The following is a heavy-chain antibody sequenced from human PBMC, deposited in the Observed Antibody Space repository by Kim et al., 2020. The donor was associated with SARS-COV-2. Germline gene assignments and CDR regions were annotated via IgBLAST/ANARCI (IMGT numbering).Heavy chain of an antibody. CDR3: AREERTYAPFDY. J-gene: IGHJ4*02. V-gene: IGHV1-69*04. Sequence: NYAQKFQGRVTITADKSTSTAYMELSSLRSEDTAVYYCAREERTYAPFDYWGQGTLVTVSS.